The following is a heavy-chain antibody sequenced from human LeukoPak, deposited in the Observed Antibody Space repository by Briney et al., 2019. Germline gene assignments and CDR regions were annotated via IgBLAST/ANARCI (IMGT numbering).Heavy chain of an antibody. V-gene: IGHV3-23*01. CDR2: ISGSGGST. CDR3: VRDGYNWNYDY. D-gene: IGHD1-1*01. Sequence: GGSLRLSCAASGFSFSSYAMSWVRQAPGKGLECVSVISGSGGSTYYADSVKGRFTISRDNSKNTLYLQMDSLRAEDTAVYYCVRDGYNWNYDYWGQGTLVTVSS. CDR1: GFSFSSYA. J-gene: IGHJ4*02.